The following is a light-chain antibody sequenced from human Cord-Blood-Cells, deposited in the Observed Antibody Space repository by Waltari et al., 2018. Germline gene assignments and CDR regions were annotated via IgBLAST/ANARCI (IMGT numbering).Light chain of an antibody. Sequence: DIQMTQSPSSLSASVGDRVNITCQASQDISNYLNWYQQKPGKAPKLLIYEASNLETGVPSRFSGSGSGTDFTFTISSLQPEDIATYYCQQYDNLPYTFGQGTKLEIK. CDR1: QDISNY. J-gene: IGKJ2*01. CDR3: QQYDNLPYT. CDR2: EAS. V-gene: IGKV1-33*01.